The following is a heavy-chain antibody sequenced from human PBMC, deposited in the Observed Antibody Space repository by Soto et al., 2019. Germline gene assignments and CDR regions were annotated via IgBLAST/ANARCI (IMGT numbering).Heavy chain of an antibody. D-gene: IGHD3-10*01. Sequence: SVKVSCKASGYTFTSYAISWVRQAPGQGLEWMGWIIASYGTTNYSQKFQGRVTITRDKSTSTAYMELSSLRSEDTAVYYCARSKGSGSYYIGFDYWGQGTLVTAPQ. CDR3: ARSKGSGSYYIGFDY. J-gene: IGHJ4*02. CDR2: IIASYGTT. CDR1: GYTFTSYA. V-gene: IGHV1-69*05.